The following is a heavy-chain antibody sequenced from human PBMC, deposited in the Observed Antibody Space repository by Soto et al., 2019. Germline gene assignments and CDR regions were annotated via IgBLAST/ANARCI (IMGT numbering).Heavy chain of an antibody. Sequence: QVQLQGSGPGLVKPSETLSLTCTVSGDSITSNNWWQWVRQPPGEGLEWIGDTHPDGRTTYHPSPERRPTMPAAESKHQSSLKFTSVTAADTAVHFSARVRAGCSRASSYLEDWGRVTLVTVS. CDR2: THPDGRT. CDR1: GDSITSNNW. V-gene: IGHV4-4*02. J-gene: IGHJ4*01. CDR3: ARVRAGCSRASSYLED. D-gene: IGHD2-2*01.